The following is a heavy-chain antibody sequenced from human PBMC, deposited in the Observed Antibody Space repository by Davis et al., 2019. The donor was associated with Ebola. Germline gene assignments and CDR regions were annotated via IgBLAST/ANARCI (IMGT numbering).Heavy chain of an antibody. CDR1: GYTFTDYY. Sequence: AASVKVSCKASGYTFTDYYMHWVRQAPGQGLEWMGGIIPIFGTTNYAQKFRGRVMITADKSTRIAYMELSSLGSEDTAVYYCARGPSVATAHYFDYWGQGTLVTVSS. D-gene: IGHD2-21*02. CDR2: IIPIFGTT. CDR3: ARGPSVATAHYFDY. J-gene: IGHJ4*02. V-gene: IGHV1-69*06.